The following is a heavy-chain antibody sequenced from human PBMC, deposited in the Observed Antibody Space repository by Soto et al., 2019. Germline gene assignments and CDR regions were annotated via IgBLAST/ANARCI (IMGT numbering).Heavy chain of an antibody. CDR1: GFTFSSYT. Sequence: EVQLLESGGGLVQPGGSLRLSCAASGFTFSSYTITWVRQAPGKGLEWVSAISGSGDIRNCADSVKGRFTISRDNSKSTLYLQMNSLRAEDTAIYYCARKFREYTYGPFDHWGQGTLVTVSS. CDR2: ISGSGDIR. D-gene: IGHD5-18*01. V-gene: IGHV3-23*01. J-gene: IGHJ4*02. CDR3: ARKFREYTYGPFDH.